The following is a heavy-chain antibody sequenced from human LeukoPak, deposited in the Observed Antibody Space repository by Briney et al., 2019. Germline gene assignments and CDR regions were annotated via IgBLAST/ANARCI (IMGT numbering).Heavy chain of an antibody. Sequence: GGSLRLSCAASGFTFDDYGMSWVRQAPRKGLEWVSGINWNGGSTGYADSVKGRFTISRDNAKNSLYLQMNSLRAEDTALYYCARESPYIVVVPAAPFDYWGQGTLVTVSS. J-gene: IGHJ4*02. D-gene: IGHD2-2*01. V-gene: IGHV3-20*04. CDR2: INWNGGST. CDR3: ARESPYIVVVPAAPFDY. CDR1: GFTFDDYG.